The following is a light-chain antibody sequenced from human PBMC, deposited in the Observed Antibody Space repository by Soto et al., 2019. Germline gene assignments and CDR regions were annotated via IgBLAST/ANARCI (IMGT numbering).Light chain of an antibody. V-gene: IGKV3-20*01. CDR3: QHYGCSRT. CDR1: QSVSSSY. CDR2: GAS. Sequence: EIVLTQSPGNLSLSPGERATLSCRASQSVSSSYLGWYQQKPGQAPRLLIYGASSRDTGIPGRCSGSGSGTDFTLTISRLEPEDFAVYYCQHYGCSRTFGQGTKVEIK. J-gene: IGKJ1*01.